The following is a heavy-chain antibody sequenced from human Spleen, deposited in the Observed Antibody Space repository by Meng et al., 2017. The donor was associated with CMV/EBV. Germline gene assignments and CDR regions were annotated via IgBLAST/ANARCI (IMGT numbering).Heavy chain of an antibody. Sequence: SGYRFTGNYIHWVRQAPGQGLQWMGWINPNNGGTNYAQKFQGRVTMTRDTSITTAYLELSRLRSDDTAVYFCARDCSTTGCSAFDYWGRGTLVTVSS. CDR1: GYRFTGNY. CDR3: ARDCSTTGCSAFDY. D-gene: IGHD2-2*01. CDR2: INPNNGGT. J-gene: IGHJ4*02. V-gene: IGHV1-2*02.